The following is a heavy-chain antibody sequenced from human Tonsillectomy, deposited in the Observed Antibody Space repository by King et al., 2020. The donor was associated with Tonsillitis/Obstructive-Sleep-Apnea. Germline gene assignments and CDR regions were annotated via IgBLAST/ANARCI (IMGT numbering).Heavy chain of an antibody. D-gene: IGHD3-3*01. CDR2: IYPGDSDT. J-gene: IGHJ6*03. Sequence: VQLVESGAEVKKPGESLKISCKASGYSFTNYWIGWVRQMPGKGLEWMGIIYPGDSDTRYSPSFQGQVTISADKSVNTAYLQWSGLKASDTAMYYCARQRDDFWSGSYYYMVVWGKGTTVTVSS. CDR1: GYSFTNYW. V-gene: IGHV5-51*01. CDR3: ARQRDDFWSGSYYYMVV.